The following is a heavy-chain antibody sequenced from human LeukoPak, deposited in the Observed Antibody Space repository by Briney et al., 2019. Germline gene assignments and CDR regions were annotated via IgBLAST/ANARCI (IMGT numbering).Heavy chain of an antibody. CDR3: AKDLRFGELLTLDY. D-gene: IGHD3-10*01. V-gene: IGHV3-7*01. CDR2: IKQDGSEK. J-gene: IGHJ4*02. Sequence: GGSLRLSCAASGFTFSSYWMSWVRQAPGKGLEWVANIKQDGSEKYYVDSVKGRFTISRDNAKNSLYLQMNSLRAEDTAVYYCAKDLRFGELLTLDYWGQGTLVTVSS. CDR1: GFTFSSYW.